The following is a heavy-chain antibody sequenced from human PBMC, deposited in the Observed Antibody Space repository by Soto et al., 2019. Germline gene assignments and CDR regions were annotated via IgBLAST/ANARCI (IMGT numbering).Heavy chain of an antibody. V-gene: IGHV3-74*01. Sequence: GGSLRLSCAASGFTFSSYWMHWVRQAPGKGLVWVSRINSDGSSTSYADSVKGRFTISRDNAKNTLYLQMNSLRAEDTAVYYCARGAGSSSPTDYYYYYYMDVWGKGTTVTVSS. J-gene: IGHJ6*03. D-gene: IGHD6-6*01. CDR2: INSDGSST. CDR3: ARGAGSSSPTDYYYYYYMDV. CDR1: GFTFSSYW.